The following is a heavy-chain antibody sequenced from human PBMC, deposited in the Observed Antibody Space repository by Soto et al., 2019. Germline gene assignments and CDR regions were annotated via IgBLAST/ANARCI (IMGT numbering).Heavy chain of an antibody. Sequence: EVKMLESGGGLVQPGGSLRLSCAASGFTLSSYGMSWVRQAPGKGLEWVSAISGSGGSTYYADSVKGRFTISRDNSKNTLYLQMNSLRAEDTAVYYCAKGAYYHGSGSYFPFDYSGQGTLVTVSS. V-gene: IGHV3-23*01. CDR3: AKGAYYHGSGSYFPFDY. CDR2: ISGSGGST. D-gene: IGHD3-10*01. CDR1: GFTLSSYG. J-gene: IGHJ4*02.